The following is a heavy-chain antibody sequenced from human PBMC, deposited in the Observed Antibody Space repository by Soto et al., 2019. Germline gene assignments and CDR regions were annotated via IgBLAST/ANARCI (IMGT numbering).Heavy chain of an antibody. Sequence: QITLKESGPTLVRPTQTLTLTCTFSGFSLTATGVGVGWIRQPPGEALDWLAVIYWDDDRRYSPSLRSRLTINKDTSKHQVVLTMTNMDPVDTATYYCAHIIITYGGVIGDDAFDIWGQGTLVTVSS. V-gene: IGHV2-5*02. CDR2: IYWDDDR. D-gene: IGHD3-16*02. J-gene: IGHJ3*02. CDR3: AHIIITYGGVIGDDAFDI. CDR1: GFSLTATGVG.